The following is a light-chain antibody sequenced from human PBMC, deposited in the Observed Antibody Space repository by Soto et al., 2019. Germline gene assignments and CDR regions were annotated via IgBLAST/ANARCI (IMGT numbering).Light chain of an antibody. CDR1: QSISRW. Sequence: DIQMTQSPSTLSASVGDRDTITCRASQSISRWLAWHQQKPGKAPRLLIYDASNLQRGVPSRFSGSGSGTEFTLTITTLQPEDFATYYCQQYSDYSGMFGQGTKVEIK. V-gene: IGKV1-5*01. CDR2: DAS. J-gene: IGKJ1*01. CDR3: QQYSDYSGM.